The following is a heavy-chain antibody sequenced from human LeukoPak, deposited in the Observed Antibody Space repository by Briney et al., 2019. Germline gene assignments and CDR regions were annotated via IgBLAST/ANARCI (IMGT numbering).Heavy chain of an antibody. D-gene: IGHD1-26*01. CDR1: GFTVDDYA. J-gene: IGHJ4*02. V-gene: IGHV3-9*01. CDR3: AKGNAKWELLTPFDY. CDR2: ISWNSCSI. Sequence: GGSLRLSCAASGFTVDDYAMHWVRQAPGKGLEWVSGISWNSCSIGYADSVKGRFTISRDNAKNSLYLQMNSLRAEDTALYYCAKGNAKWELLTPFDYWGQGTLVTVSS.